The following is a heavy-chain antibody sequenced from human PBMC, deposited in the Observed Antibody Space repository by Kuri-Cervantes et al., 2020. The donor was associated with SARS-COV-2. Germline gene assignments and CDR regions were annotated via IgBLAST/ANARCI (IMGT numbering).Heavy chain of an antibody. D-gene: IGHD2-8*01. V-gene: IGHV3-30*03. Sequence: GGSLRLSCAASGFMFSRCGMHWVRQAPGKGLEWVAYISFDGSIKDNIVSGKGRFTISRDNSQNTLYLQMNTLRSEDTAVYYCVTDRLGVHGSWGQGTLVTVSS. CDR2: ISFDGSIK. J-gene: IGHJ5*02. CDR1: GFMFSRCG. CDR3: VTDRLGVHGS.